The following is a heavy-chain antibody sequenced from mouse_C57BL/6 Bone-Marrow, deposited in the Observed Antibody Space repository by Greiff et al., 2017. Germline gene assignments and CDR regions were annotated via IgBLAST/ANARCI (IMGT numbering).Heavy chain of an antibody. J-gene: IGHJ4*01. D-gene: IGHD2-3*01. Sequence: EVKLMESGGGLVKPGGSLKLSCAASGFTFSDYGMHWVRQAPEKGLEWVAYISSGSSTIYYADTVKGRVTISRDNAKNTPFLQMTSLRSEDTAMYDFARRWLLGAMDYWGQGTSVTVSS. CDR3: ARRWLLGAMDY. CDR1: GFTFSDYG. CDR2: ISSGSSTI. V-gene: IGHV5-17*01.